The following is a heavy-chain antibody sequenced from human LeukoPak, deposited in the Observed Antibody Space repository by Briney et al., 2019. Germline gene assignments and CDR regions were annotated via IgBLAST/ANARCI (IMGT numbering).Heavy chain of an antibody. Sequence: GGSLRLSCAASGFTFSSYSMNWVRQAPGKGLEWVSSISSSSSYIYYADSVKGRFTISRDNAKNSLYLQMNSLRAEDTAVYYCARSPFRMVRGMGYFDYWGQGTLVTVSS. D-gene: IGHD3-10*01. J-gene: IGHJ4*02. CDR1: GFTFSSYS. CDR2: ISSSSSYI. CDR3: ARSPFRMVRGMGYFDY. V-gene: IGHV3-21*01.